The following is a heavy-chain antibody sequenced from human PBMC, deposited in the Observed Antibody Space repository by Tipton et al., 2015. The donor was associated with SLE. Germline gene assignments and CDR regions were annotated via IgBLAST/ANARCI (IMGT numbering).Heavy chain of an antibody. V-gene: IGHV4-4*07. D-gene: IGHD1-26*01. J-gene: IGHJ6*02. CDR1: GGSISSYY. CDR2: IYTSGST. Sequence: TLSLTCTVSGGSISSYYWSWIRQPAGKGLGWIGRIYTSGSTTYNPSLKSRVTRSVDTSKNQFSLKLSSVTAADTAVYYCARGGGATGGMDVWGQGTTVTVSS. CDR3: ARGGGATGGMDV.